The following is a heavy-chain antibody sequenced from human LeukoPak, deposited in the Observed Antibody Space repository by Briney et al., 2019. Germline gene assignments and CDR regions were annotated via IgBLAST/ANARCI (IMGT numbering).Heavy chain of an antibody. V-gene: IGHV4-34*01. J-gene: IGHJ4*02. CDR3: ARGHDGSGKTYFDY. CDR2: INHSGST. CDR1: GGSFSGYY. Sequence: SETLSLTCAVYGGSFSGYYWSWIRQPPGKGLEWIGEINHSGSTNYNPSLKSRVTISEDTSKNQFSLKLSSVTAADTAVYYCARGHDGSGKTYFDYWGQGTLVTVSS. D-gene: IGHD3-10*01.